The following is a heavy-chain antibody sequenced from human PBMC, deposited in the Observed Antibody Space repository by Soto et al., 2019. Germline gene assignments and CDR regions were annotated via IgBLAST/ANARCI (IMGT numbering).Heavy chain of an antibody. Sequence: QITLKESGPTLVKPTETLTLTCTFSGFSLRTSGMGVGWIRQSPGKALEWLALFYGDDDKPYSPSLKSRLTXXXXXXXXXXXXXXXXXXXXXXXXXXXXXXXXXGXEFLRWGPGTLVTVSS. CDR2: FYGDDDK. J-gene: IGHJ4*02. CDR3: XXXXXXGXEFLR. D-gene: IGHD3-10*01. CDR1: GFSLRTSGMG. V-gene: IGHV2-5*02.